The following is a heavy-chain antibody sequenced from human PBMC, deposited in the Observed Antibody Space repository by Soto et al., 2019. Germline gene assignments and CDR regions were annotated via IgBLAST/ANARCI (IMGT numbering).Heavy chain of an antibody. V-gene: IGHV3-48*03. CDR1: GFTFRSYE. CDR3: VRGLDV. Sequence: GGSLKLSCAASGFTFRSYEMNWVRQAPGKGLEWVAYISRSVTTIFYVDSVKGRFTISRDNAKSSLFLQMSSLRAEDTAVYYCVRGLDVWGQVTTVPASS. J-gene: IGHJ6*02. CDR2: ISRSVTTI.